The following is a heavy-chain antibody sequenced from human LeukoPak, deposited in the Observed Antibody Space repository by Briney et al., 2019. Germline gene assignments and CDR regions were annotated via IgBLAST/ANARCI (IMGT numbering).Heavy chain of an antibody. CDR1: GGSLSSSY. CDR2: ISGSGST. J-gene: IGHJ4*02. V-gene: IGHV4-4*07. Sequence: SETLSLTCTVSGGSLSSSYWSWIRQPAGKGLEWIGRISGSGSTNYNPSLMSRVTMSVDTSKNHFSLRLSSVTAADTVVYYCAREGRSATDGYWGQGTLVTVSS. D-gene: IGHD3-16*01. CDR3: AREGRSATDGY.